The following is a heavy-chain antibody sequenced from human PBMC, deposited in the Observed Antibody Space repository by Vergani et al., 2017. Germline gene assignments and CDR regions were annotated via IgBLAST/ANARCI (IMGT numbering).Heavy chain of an antibody. CDR3: AKDTVITSGYHYYYMDV. J-gene: IGHJ6*03. D-gene: IGHD3-22*01. CDR2: ISWNSGSI. CDR1: GFTFDDYA. V-gene: IGHV3-9*01. Sequence: EVQLVESGGGLVQPGRSLRLSCAASGFTFDDYAMHWVRQAPGKGLEWVSGISWNSGSIGYADSVKGRFTISRDNAKNTLYLQMNSLRAEDTAVYYCAKDTVITSGYHYYYMDVWGKGTTVTVSS.